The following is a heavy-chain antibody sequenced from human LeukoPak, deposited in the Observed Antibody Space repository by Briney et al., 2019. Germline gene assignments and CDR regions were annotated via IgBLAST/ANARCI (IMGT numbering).Heavy chain of an antibody. Sequence: ASVKVSCKASGYTFTSYGTSWVRQAPGQGLEWMGWISAYNGNTNYAQKLQGRVTMTTDTSTSTAYMELRSLRSDDTAVYYCARDHDYYDSSGHHNWFDPWGQGTLVTVSS. V-gene: IGHV1-18*01. CDR2: ISAYNGNT. CDR3: ARDHDYYDSSGHHNWFDP. D-gene: IGHD3-22*01. CDR1: GYTFTSYG. J-gene: IGHJ5*02.